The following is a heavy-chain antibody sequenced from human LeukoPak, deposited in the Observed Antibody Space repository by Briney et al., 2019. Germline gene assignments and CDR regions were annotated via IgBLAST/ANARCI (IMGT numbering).Heavy chain of an antibody. D-gene: IGHD3-16*01. Sequence: GASVKVSCKASGYTFTGYYMHWVRQAPGKGLEWMGGFDPEDGETIYAQKFQGRVTMTEDTSTDTAYMELSSLRSEDTAVYYCATVGEFLTGFNRGIKLGSNWFDPWGQGTLVTVSS. V-gene: IGHV1-24*01. J-gene: IGHJ5*02. CDR3: ATVGEFLTGFNRGIKLGSNWFDP. CDR1: GYTFTGYY. CDR2: FDPEDGET.